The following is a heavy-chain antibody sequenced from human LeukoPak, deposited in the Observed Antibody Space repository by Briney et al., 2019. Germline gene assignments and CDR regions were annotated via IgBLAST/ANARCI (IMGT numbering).Heavy chain of an antibody. CDR3: ARVSSGWYRKLDY. D-gene: IGHD6-19*01. V-gene: IGHV3-11*01. CDR2: ISSSGSTI. CDR1: GFTFSDYY. J-gene: IGHJ4*02. Sequence: PGGSLRLSCAASGFTFSDYYMSWIRQAPGKGLEWVSYISSSGSTIYYADSVKGRFTISRDNAENSLYLQMNSLRAEDTAVYYCARVSSGWYRKLDYWGQGTLVTVSS.